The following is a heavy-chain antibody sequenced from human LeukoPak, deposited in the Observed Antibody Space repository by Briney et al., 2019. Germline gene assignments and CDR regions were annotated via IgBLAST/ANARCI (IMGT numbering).Heavy chain of an antibody. Sequence: ASVKVSCKASGYTFTGYYMHWVRQAPGQGLEWMGWINPNSGGTNYAQKFQGRVTMTRDTSISTAYMELSRLRSDDTAVYYCAKAYYDDYATAPRDFYYWGQGTLVTVSS. CDR2: INPNSGGT. D-gene: IGHD4-17*01. CDR1: GYTFTGYY. J-gene: IGHJ4*02. V-gene: IGHV1-2*02. CDR3: AKAYYDDYATAPRDFYY.